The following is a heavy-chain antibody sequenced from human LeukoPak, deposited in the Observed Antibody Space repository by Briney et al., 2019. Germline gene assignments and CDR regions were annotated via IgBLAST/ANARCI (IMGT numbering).Heavy chain of an antibody. CDR2: SNHSGST. D-gene: IGHD5-12*01. Sequence: SETLSLTCAVYGGSFSGYYWSWIRQPPGKGLEWIGESNHSGSTNYNPSLKSRVSISVDTSNNHFSLTLSSVTAADTAVYYCARVEDSGYDYRGWFDPWGQGTLVTVSS. CDR1: GGSFSGYY. CDR3: ARVEDSGYDYRGWFDP. V-gene: IGHV4-34*01. J-gene: IGHJ5*02.